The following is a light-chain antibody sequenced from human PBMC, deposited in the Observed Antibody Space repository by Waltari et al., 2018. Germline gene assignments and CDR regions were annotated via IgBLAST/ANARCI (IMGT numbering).Light chain of an antibody. CDR1: QDISIY. Sequence: DIQITQSPSSMSASVVDRVSITCQASQDISIYLSWYQQKPGKAPKVLIYDASNLETGVPSRFTGSRSGTDFTFTISSLQPEDIATYYCQQYKDLPRTFGQGTKVEI. CDR3: QQYKDLPRT. V-gene: IGKV1-33*01. CDR2: DAS. J-gene: IGKJ1*01.